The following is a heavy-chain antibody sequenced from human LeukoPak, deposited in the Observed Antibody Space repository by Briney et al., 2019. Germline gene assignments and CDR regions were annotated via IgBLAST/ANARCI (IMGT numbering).Heavy chain of an antibody. CDR2: ISSNGAST. CDR1: GFTFNTYA. CDR3: ARIMIRGAPSDN. J-gene: IGHJ4*02. D-gene: IGHD3-10*01. Sequence: GESLRLSCAASGFTFNTYALHWVRQAPGKGLEFVSAISSNGASTYYANSVKGRFTISRDNSKNTLYLQMGSLRAEDMAMYYCARIMIRGAPSDNWGQRTLVTVSS. V-gene: IGHV3-64*01.